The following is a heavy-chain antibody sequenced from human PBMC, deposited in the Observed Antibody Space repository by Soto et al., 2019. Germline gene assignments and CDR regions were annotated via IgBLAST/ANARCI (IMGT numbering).Heavy chain of an antibody. V-gene: IGHV3-66*01. D-gene: IGHD3-16*01. CDR1: GFSVTNNY. CDR2: IDIGGNT. Sequence: EVQMVESGGGVVQPGGSLRLSCAASGFSVTNNYMNWVRQAPGKGLEWVSIIDIGGNTYYADSVKDRFTISRDDSKNTLYLQMDRLRPEDTAVYFCARGRGSTGYLGSEHYFDYWGQGTLVSFSP. J-gene: IGHJ4*02. CDR3: ARGRGSTGYLGSEHYFDY.